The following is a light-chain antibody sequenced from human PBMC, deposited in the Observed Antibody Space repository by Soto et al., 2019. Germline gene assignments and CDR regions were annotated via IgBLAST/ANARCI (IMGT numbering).Light chain of an antibody. V-gene: IGLV2-14*01. J-gene: IGLJ1*01. CDR3: SSYTTSSTYV. Sequence: QSVLTQPASVSGSPGQSITISCTGTSNDVGGYNYVSWYQQHLGKAPKLMIYEVSNRPSGISNRFSGSKSGNAASLTISGLQAEDEADYYCSSYTTSSTYVVGTWTKVTVL. CDR1: SNDVGGYNY. CDR2: EVS.